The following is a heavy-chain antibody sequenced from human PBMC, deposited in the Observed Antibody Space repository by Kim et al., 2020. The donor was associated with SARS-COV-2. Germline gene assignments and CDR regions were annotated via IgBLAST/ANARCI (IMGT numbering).Heavy chain of an antibody. Sequence: ESLKISCKGSGYSFTSYWIGWVRQMPGKGLEWMGIIYPGDSDTRYSPSFQGQVTISADKSISTAYLQWSSLKASDTAIFYCARQWSSGIAAADDAFDIWGQGTMVTVSS. CDR1: GYSFTSYW. J-gene: IGHJ3*02. CDR3: ARQWSSGIAAADDAFDI. D-gene: IGHD6-13*01. CDR2: IYPGDSDT. V-gene: IGHV5-51*01.